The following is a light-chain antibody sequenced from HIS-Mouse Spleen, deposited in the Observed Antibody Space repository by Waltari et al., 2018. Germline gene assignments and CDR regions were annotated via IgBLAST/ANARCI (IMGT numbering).Light chain of an antibody. V-gene: IGKV1-13*02. CDR3: QQFNSYPVT. CDR2: DAS. Sequence: AIQLTQSPSSPSASVGDRVTITCRASPGLSSALAWYQQKPGKAPKLLIYDASSLESGVPSRFSGSGSGTDFTLTISSLQPEDFATYYCQQFNSYPVTFGQGTRLEIK. CDR1: PGLSSA. J-gene: IGKJ5*01.